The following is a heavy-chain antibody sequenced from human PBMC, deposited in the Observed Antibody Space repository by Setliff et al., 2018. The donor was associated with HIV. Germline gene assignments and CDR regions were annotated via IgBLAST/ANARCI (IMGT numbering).Heavy chain of an antibody. V-gene: IGHV5-51*01. CDR1: GYSFTTYW. CDR3: ATADSEFDH. Sequence: PGESLKISCKGSGYSFTTYWIGWVRQMPGKGLEWMGVIYPADSDTKYSPSFQGQVTISADKSINTAYLQWRRLKASDSGIYFCATADSEFDHWGQGALVTVSS. J-gene: IGHJ4*02. CDR2: IYPADSDT.